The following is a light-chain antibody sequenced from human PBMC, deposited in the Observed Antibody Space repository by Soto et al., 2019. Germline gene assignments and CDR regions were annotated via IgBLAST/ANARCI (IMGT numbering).Light chain of an antibody. V-gene: IGKV3-11*01. J-gene: IGKJ5*01. CDR1: QSVSSY. CDR3: QQRSNWPPKIT. Sequence: EILLTQSQATLSLSPGERATLSCRASQSVSSYLAWYQQKPGQAPRLLIYDAYNRATGIPARFSGSGSGTDFTLTISSLEPEDFAVYYCQQRSNWPPKITFGQGTRLEIK. CDR2: DAY.